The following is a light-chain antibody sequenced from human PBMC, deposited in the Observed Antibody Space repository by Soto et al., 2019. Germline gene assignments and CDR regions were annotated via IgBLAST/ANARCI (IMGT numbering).Light chain of an antibody. CDR1: QSINNN. Sequence: EILMTQSPSLLSASVGDRATISCRASQSINNNLNWYQQKPGQPPRLLIYAASSMPTGVPSSFSGSGSGTDFTLTISSLQAEDFATYYCQQSYSTPWTFGQGTKVEIK. J-gene: IGKJ1*01. V-gene: IGKV1-39*01. CDR2: AAS. CDR3: QQSYSTPWT.